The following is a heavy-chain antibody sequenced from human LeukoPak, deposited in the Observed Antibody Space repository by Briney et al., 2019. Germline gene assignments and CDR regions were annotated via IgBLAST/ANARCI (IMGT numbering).Heavy chain of an antibody. J-gene: IGHJ5*02. Sequence: PGRSLRLSCAASGFTFSSYAMHWVRQAPGKGLEWVAVISYDGSNKYYADSVKGRFTISRDDSKNTLYPQMNSLRAEDTAVYYCARDTYSSGGSCYNWFDPWGQGTLVTVSS. CDR2: ISYDGSNK. D-gene: IGHD2-15*01. CDR1: GFTFSSYA. CDR3: ARDTYSSGGSCYNWFDP. V-gene: IGHV3-30-3*01.